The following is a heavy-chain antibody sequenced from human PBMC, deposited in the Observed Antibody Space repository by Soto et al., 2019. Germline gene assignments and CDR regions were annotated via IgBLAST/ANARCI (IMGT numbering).Heavy chain of an antibody. CDR1: GFIFTSYG. D-gene: IGHD4-4*01. J-gene: IGHJ6*02. CDR3: ARSRDGYSFYFYYGMDG. Sequence: LRLSCAASGFIFTSYGMHWVRQAPGKGLEWMALILHDGSAEYYADSVKGRFTISRDNSKNTLYLQMNSLTAEDTAVYYCARSRDGYSFYFYYGMDGRGEGPSVTVSS. CDR2: ILHDGSAE. V-gene: IGHV3-30*03.